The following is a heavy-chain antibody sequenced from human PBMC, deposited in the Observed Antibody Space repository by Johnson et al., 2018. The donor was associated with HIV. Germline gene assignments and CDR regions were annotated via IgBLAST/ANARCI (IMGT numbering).Heavy chain of an antibody. V-gene: IGHV3-9*01. CDR3: TSLRDDAFDI. Sequence: VQLVESGGGLVQPGRSLRLSCAASGFTFDDYAMHWVRQAPGKGLEWVSGISWNSGSIGYADSVKGRFTISRDNAKNSLYLQMNSLKNEDTAVYYCTSLRDDAFDIWGQGTMVTLSS. CDR2: ISWNSGSI. J-gene: IGHJ3*02. CDR1: GFTFDDYA.